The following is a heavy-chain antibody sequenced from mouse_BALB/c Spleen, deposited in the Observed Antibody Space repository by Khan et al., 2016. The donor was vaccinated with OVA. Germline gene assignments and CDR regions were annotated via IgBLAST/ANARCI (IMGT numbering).Heavy chain of an antibody. Sequence: QVQLKQSGPELVKPGASVKMSCKASGYTFTDFLISWLKQRPGQGLEWIGEIYPGSGYTYYNEKFKGKATLTSEKSSNTAYIQFSSMTSEDSAVYFCARAGYGGFAYWGQGTLVTVSA. CDR2: IYPGSGYT. CDR3: ARAGYGGFAY. D-gene: IGHD3-2*02. J-gene: IGHJ3*01. V-gene: IGHV1-77*01. CDR1: GYTFTDFL.